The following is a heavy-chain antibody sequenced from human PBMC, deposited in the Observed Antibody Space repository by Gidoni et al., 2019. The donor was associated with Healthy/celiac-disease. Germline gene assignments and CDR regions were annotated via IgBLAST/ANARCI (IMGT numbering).Heavy chain of an antibody. V-gene: IGHV3-9*01. CDR3: AKGALIAAAGPAVGDAFDI. J-gene: IGHJ3*02. D-gene: IGHD6-13*01. Sequence: EVQLVESGGGLVQPGRSLRLSCAASGFTFDDSAMPWVRQEPGKGLEWVSGISWNSGSIGYADSVKGRFTISRDNAKNSLYLQMNSLRAEDTALYYCAKGALIAAAGPAVGDAFDIWGQGTMVTVSS. CDR1: GFTFDDSA. CDR2: ISWNSGSI.